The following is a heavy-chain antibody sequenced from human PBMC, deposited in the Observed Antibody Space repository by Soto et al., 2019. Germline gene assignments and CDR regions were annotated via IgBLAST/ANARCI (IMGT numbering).Heavy chain of an antibody. CDR3: ARDSHSAGGWFDP. Sequence: SGKVSCKASGGTFSTTGITWVRQAPGQGLEWMGGIVPIFGIPNYAQKFQGRLAITADKSTNTAYMELISLRSEDTAVYYCARDSHSAGGWFDPWGLGTLVTVSS. CDR2: IVPIFGIP. CDR1: GGTFSTTG. V-gene: IGHV1-69*10. J-gene: IGHJ5*02. D-gene: IGHD2-15*01.